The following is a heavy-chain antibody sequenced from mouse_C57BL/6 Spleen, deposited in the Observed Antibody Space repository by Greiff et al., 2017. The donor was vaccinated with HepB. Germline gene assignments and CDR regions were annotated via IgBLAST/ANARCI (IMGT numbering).Heavy chain of an antibody. D-gene: IGHD2-1*01. J-gene: IGHJ4*01. Sequence: EVQVVESGGDLVKPGGSLKLSCAASGFTFSSYGMSWVRQTPDKRLEWVATISSGGSYTYYPDSVKGRFTISRDNAKNTLYLQMSSLKSEYTAMYYCARQGNYGAMDYWGQGTSVTVSS. CDR1: GFTFSSYG. V-gene: IGHV5-6*01. CDR3: ARQGNYGAMDY. CDR2: ISSGGSYT.